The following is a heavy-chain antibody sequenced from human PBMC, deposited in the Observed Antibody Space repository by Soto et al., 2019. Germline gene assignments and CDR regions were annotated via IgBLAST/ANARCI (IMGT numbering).Heavy chain of an antibody. CDR3: RTQWLD. V-gene: IGHV3-15*01. D-gene: IGHD6-19*01. Sequence: PGGSLRLSCAASGFSFSDAWMSWVRQAPGKGLEWLGRIKRKSDGGTADYAAPVNGRFSISRDDSKNTLYLQMNSLKTEDTAIYYCRTQWLDWGQGTLVTVSS. J-gene: IGHJ4*02. CDR1: GFSFSDAW. CDR2: IKRKSDGGTA.